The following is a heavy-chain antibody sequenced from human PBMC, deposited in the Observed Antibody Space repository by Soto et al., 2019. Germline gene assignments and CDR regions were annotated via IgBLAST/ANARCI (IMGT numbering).Heavy chain of an antibody. D-gene: IGHD6-19*01. CDR1: GFTFSTYA. V-gene: IGHV3-23*01. CDR3: AKGRAPSGWYPPYCYGMDV. J-gene: IGHJ6*02. CDR2: VSGSGGNT. Sequence: VQLLESGGGLLQPGGSLRLSCAASGFTFSTYAMTWVRQAPGKGPEWVSSVSGSGGNTLYADSVKGRFTISRDNSKNTLYLQRNSLRAGDTAVYYCAKGRAPSGWYPPYCYGMDVWGQGTTVIVSS.